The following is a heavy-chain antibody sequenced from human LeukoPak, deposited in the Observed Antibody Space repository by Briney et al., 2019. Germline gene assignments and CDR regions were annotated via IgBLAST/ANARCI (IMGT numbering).Heavy chain of an antibody. D-gene: IGHD5-18*01. CDR3: ARFRTAMQLWKGYYFDY. Sequence: GGSLRLSCGASGFTFSSYWMSWVRQAPGKGLEWVANIKQDGREKYYVDSVKGRFTISRDNAKNSLYLQMNSLRAEDTAVYYCARFRTAMQLWKGYYFDYWGQGTLVTVSS. CDR2: IKQDGREK. CDR1: GFTFSSYW. V-gene: IGHV3-7*01. J-gene: IGHJ4*02.